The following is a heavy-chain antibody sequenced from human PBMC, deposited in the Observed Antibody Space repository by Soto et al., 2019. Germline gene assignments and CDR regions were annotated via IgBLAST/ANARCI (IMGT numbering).Heavy chain of an antibody. V-gene: IGHV3-30-3*01. CDR2: ISYDGSNK. Sequence: PGGSLRLSCAASGFTFSSYAMHWVRQAPGKGLEWVAVISYDGSNKYYADSVKGRFTISRDNSKNTLYLQMNNLRAEDTAVYYCAKDFLVRGPGAPFDYWGLGTLVTVSS. CDR1: GFTFSSYA. CDR3: AKDFLVRGPGAPFDY. D-gene: IGHD3-10*01. J-gene: IGHJ4*02.